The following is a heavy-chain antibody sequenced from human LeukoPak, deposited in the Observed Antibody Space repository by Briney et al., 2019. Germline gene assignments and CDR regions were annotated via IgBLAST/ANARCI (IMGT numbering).Heavy chain of an antibody. D-gene: IGHD3-22*01. V-gene: IGHV3-21*01. CDR2: ISSISSYI. Sequence: GGSLRLSCAASGFTFSSYSMNWGRQAPGKGLEGVSSISSISSYIYYADSVKGRFTISRDNAKNSLYLQMNSLRAEATAVYYCARDLLVGQYYYDSSGYYDYWGQGTLVTVSS. CDR1: GFTFSSYS. J-gene: IGHJ4*02. CDR3: ARDLLVGQYYYDSSGYYDY.